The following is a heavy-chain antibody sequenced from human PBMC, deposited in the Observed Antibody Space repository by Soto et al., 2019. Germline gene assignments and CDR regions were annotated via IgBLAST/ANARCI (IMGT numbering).Heavy chain of an antibody. J-gene: IGHJ4*02. Sequence: EVQLLESGGDLVQPGGSLRLSCAASGFSLSNYAMTWVRQAPGKGLEWVSGITGSADKTYYADSVKRRFSIARDNSKNTLYLQMNSLTGDNTALYYSARHCSRSSGYVWHYWGQGTLITVS. CDR3: ARHCSRSSGYVWHY. CDR2: ITGSADKT. V-gene: IGHV3-23*01. D-gene: IGHD6-25*01. CDR1: GFSLSNYA.